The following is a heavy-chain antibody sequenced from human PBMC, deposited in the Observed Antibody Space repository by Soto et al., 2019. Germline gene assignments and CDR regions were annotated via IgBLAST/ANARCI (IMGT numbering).Heavy chain of an antibody. V-gene: IGHV4-4*02. Sequence: XETLSLTCAVSGGSFTSNNWWTCVRQPPGQGLEWIGEIYRTGSTNYNPSLKSRVTISLDKSENQFSLKVTSLTAADTAVYYCASRDPGTSVDYWGQGTLVTVSS. CDR2: IYRTGST. D-gene: IGHD1-7*01. CDR3: ASRDPGTSVDY. J-gene: IGHJ4*02. CDR1: GGSFTSNNW.